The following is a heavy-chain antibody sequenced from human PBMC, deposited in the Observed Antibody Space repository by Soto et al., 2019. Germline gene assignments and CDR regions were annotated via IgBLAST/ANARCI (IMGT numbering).Heavy chain of an antibody. Sequence: EAQMVESGGGLVQPGGSLRLSCEVSGFTFSSYWMHWVRQAPGKGLVWVSHISPDGDMTAYADSVKGRFSISRDNNKKTLYLHMKSLRAEDTAVYFCASLSAPTDYWGQGTRVTVPS. J-gene: IGHJ4*02. CDR1: GFTFSSYW. CDR2: ISPDGDMT. CDR3: ASLSAPTDY. D-gene: IGHD3-3*01. V-gene: IGHV3-74*01.